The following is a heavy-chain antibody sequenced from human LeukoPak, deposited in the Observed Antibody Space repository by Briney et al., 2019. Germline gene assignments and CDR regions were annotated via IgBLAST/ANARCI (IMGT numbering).Heavy chain of an antibody. CDR1: GFTFSSYW. CDR2: INTDGSST. Sequence: GGSLRLSCAASGFTFSSYWMHWVRQAPGKGLVWVSRINTDGSSTSYADSVKGRFTISRDNAKNTLYLQMNSLSAEDTAVYYCAKPGPGGPPAYLDSWGQGTLVTVSS. J-gene: IGHJ4*02. D-gene: IGHD1-26*01. V-gene: IGHV3-74*01. CDR3: AKPGPGGPPAYLDS.